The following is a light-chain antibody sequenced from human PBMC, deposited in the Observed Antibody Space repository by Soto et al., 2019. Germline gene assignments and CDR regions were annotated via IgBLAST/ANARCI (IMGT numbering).Light chain of an antibody. CDR1: QSISSW. V-gene: IGKV1-5*01. Sequence: DIQMTQSPSTLSASVGDRVTITCRASQSISSWLAWYQQRPGKAPKLLIYDASSLQSGVPSRCSGSRSGTEFTLTISSLQPDDFATYYCQQYNSYSPAFGQGTKVEIK. J-gene: IGKJ1*01. CDR2: DAS. CDR3: QQYNSYSPA.